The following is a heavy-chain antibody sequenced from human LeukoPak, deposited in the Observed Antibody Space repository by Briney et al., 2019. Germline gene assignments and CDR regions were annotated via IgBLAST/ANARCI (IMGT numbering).Heavy chain of an antibody. Sequence: GGSLRLSCATSGFTLSEHYMDCVSQGPRNGLEWVGRSRNKAKSYTTEYAASAKGRFTISRDDSQNSVYLQMNSLRSEDTAVYSCAKVSDSTGYSYEYWGQGTLVTVSS. CDR3: AKVSDSTGYSYEY. J-gene: IGHJ4*02. CDR1: GFTLSEHY. CDR2: SRNKAKSYTT. D-gene: IGHD3-22*01. V-gene: IGHV3-72*01.